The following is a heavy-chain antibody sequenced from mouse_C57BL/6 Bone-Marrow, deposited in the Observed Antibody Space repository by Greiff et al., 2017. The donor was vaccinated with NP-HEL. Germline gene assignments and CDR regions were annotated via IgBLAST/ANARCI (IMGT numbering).Heavy chain of an antibody. CDR3: ARGLRLGYFDY. CDR1: GYTFTSYW. D-gene: IGHD3-2*02. J-gene: IGHJ2*01. CDR2: IDPSDSET. Sequence: VQLQHPGAELVRPGSSVKLSCKASGYTFTSYWMHWVKQRPIQGLEWIGNIDPSDSETHYNQKFKDKATLTVDKSSSTAYMQLSSLTSEDSAVYYCARGLRLGYFDYWGQGTTLTVSS. V-gene: IGHV1-52*01.